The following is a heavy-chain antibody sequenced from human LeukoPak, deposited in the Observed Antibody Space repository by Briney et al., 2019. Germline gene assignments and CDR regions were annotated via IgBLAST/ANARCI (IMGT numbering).Heavy chain of an antibody. J-gene: IGHJ6*03. CDR3: ARGGGDYYYYYYMDV. D-gene: IGHD3-16*01. CDR1: GGSISSGGYY. Sequence: SQTLSLTCTVSGGSISSGGYYWSWIRQHPGKGLEWIGYIYYSGSTYYNPSLKSRVTISVDTSKNQFSLKLSSVTAADTAVYYCARGGGDYYYYYYMDVWGKGTTLTVSS. V-gene: IGHV4-31*03. CDR2: IYYSGST.